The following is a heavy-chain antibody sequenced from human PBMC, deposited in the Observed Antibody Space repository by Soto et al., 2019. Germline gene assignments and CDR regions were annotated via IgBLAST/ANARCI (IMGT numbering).Heavy chain of an antibody. Sequence: GGSLRLSCAASGLTFRSYGMHWVRQARGKGLEWVAGIWYDGTVKNYAGSVKGRFSISRDNSQNTVYLQMNTLRAEDTAVYYCARADCGGQCACDFWGQGTLVTVSS. CDR2: IWYDGTVK. CDR1: GLTFRSYG. V-gene: IGHV3-33*01. CDR3: ARADCGGQCACDF. J-gene: IGHJ4*02. D-gene: IGHD2-21*01.